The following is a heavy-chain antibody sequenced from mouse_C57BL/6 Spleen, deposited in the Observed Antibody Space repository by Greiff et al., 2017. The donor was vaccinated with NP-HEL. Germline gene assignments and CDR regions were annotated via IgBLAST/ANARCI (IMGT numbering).Heavy chain of an antibody. J-gene: IGHJ3*01. CDR2: IDPSDSYT. Sequence: QVQLQQPGAELVMPGASVKLSCKASGYTFTSHWMHWVKQRPGQGLEWIGEIDPSDSYTNYNQKFKGKSTLTVDKSSSTAYMQLSSLTSEDSAVEYYARDSYGSSPAWCAYWGQGTLVTVSA. CDR3: ARDSYGSSPAWCAY. V-gene: IGHV1-69*01. CDR1: GYTFTSHW. D-gene: IGHD1-1*01.